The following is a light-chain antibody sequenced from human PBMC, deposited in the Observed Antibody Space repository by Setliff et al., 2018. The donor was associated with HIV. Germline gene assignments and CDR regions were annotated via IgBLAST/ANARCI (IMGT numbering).Light chain of an antibody. Sequence: QSVLTQPASVSGSPGQSITISCTGTSSDVGGHNYVSWYQQHPGKAPKLIIYDVSNRPSGASNRFSGSKSGNTASLTISGLQAEDEADYHCSSYTSSSTLKIFGGGTKVTV. V-gene: IGLV2-14*03. CDR1: SSDVGGHNY. CDR2: DVS. J-gene: IGLJ2*01. CDR3: SSYTSSSTLKI.